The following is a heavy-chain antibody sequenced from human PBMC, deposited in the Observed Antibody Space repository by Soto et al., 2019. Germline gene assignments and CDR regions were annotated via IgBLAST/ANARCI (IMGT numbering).Heavy chain of an antibody. V-gene: IGHV4-30-4*01. CDR3: ARGGMTVVTRYYFDY. CDR1: GGSISSGDYY. CDR2: IYYSGST. D-gene: IGHD2-21*02. Sequence: QVQLQESGPGLVKPSQTLSLTCTVSGGSISSGDYYWSWIRQPPGKGLEWIGYIYYSGSTYYNPSIKSRVTISVDTSKSQFSLKLSSVTAADTAVYYCARGGMTVVTRYYFDYWGQGTLVTVSS. J-gene: IGHJ4*02.